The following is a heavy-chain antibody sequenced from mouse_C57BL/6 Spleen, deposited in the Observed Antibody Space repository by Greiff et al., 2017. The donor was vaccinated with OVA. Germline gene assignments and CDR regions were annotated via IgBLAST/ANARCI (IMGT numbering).Heavy chain of an antibody. CDR1: GFSLTSYG. V-gene: IGHV2-5*01. CDR3: AKRDTTAGAMDY. CDR2: IWRGGST. D-gene: IGHD1-2*01. J-gene: IGHJ4*01. Sequence: VQGVESGPGLVQPSQSLSITCTVSGFSLTSYGVHWVRQSPGKGLEWLGVIWRGGSTDYNAAFMSRLSITKDNSKSQVFFKMNSLQAYDTAIYYCAKRDTTAGAMDYWGQGTSVTVSS.